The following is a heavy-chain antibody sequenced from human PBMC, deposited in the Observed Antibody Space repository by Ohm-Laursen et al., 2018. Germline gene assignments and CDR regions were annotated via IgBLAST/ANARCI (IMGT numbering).Heavy chain of an antibody. CDR2: IYYSGST. J-gene: IGHJ4*02. CDR1: GGSISSYY. V-gene: IGHV4-59*03. Sequence: GTLSLTCTVSGGSISSYYWSWIRQPPGKGLEWIGYIYYSGSTNYNPSLKSRVTISVDTSKNQFSLKLSSVTAADTAVYYCARITYDFWRAYFDSWGQGTLVTVAS. CDR3: ARITYDFWRAYFDS. D-gene: IGHD3-3*01.